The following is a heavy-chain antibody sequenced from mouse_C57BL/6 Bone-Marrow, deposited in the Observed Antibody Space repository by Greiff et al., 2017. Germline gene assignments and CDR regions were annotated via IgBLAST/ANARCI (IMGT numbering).Heavy chain of an antibody. J-gene: IGHJ4*01. CDR3: SRAGYWDAMDY. Sequence: EVQLVESGGGLVKPGASLKLSCAASGFTFSSYAMPWVRQTPEKRLEWVATISDGGSYTYYPDNVKGRFTITRDNAKNNLYLKMSHLKSEDTAMYYCSRAGYWDAMDYWGRGTSVTVSA. D-gene: IGHD2-3*01. V-gene: IGHV5-4*01. CDR2: ISDGGSYT. CDR1: GFTFSSYA.